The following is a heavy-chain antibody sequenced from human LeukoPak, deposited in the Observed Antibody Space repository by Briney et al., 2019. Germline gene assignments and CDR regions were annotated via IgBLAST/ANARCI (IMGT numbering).Heavy chain of an antibody. J-gene: IGHJ4*02. V-gene: IGHV3-30-3*01. CDR2: ISEDGSGK. CDR1: GFTFRSYA. D-gene: IGHD5-18*01. CDR3: ARDFRRYSYDY. Sequence: GGSLRLSCAASGFTFRSYAMHWVRQAPGKGLEWVAVISEDGSGKHYADSVKGRFTISRDNSKNTLYLQMDSLRVDDTAVNFCARDFRRYSYDYWGQGTLVTVSS.